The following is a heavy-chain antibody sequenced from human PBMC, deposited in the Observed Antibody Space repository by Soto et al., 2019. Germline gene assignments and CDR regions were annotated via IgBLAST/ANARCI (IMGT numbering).Heavy chain of an antibody. J-gene: IGHJ5*02. CDR2: INAGNGNT. CDR1: GYTFASYA. CDR3: ARGLGYCSSTSCYGVGWFDP. D-gene: IGHD2-2*01. V-gene: IGHV1-3*01. Sequence: ASVKVSCKASGYTFASYAMHWGRQAPGQRLEWMGWINAGNGNTKYSQKFQGRVTITRDTSASTAYMELSSLRSEDTGVYYCARGLGYCSSTSCYGVGWFDPWGQGTLVTVSS.